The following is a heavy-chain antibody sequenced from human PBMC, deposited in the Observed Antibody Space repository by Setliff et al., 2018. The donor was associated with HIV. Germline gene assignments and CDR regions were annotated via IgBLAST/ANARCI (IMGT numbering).Heavy chain of an antibody. CDR1: GGTFSSYA. CDR3: ARVGGPYYDLLTGYYGAVDY. CDR2: IIPIFGTA. V-gene: IGHV1-69*13. Sequence: GASVKVSCKASGGTFSSYAISWVRQAPGQGLEWMGGIIPIFGTANYAQKFQGRVTITADESTSTAYMELSSLRSEDTAVYYCARVGGPYYDLLTGYYGAVDYWGQGTLVTVSS. D-gene: IGHD3-9*01. J-gene: IGHJ4*02.